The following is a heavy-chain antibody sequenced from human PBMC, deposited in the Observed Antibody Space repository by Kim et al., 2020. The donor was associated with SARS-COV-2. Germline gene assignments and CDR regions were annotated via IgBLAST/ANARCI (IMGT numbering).Heavy chain of an antibody. CDR1: GGSISSGGYY. Sequence: SETLSLTCTVSGGSISSGGYYWSWIRQHPGKGLEWIGYIYYSGSTYYNPSLKSRVTISVDTSKNQFSLKLSSVTVADTAVYYCARVRRLFRELSTYYFDYWGQGTLVTVSS. D-gene: IGHD3-10*01. J-gene: IGHJ4*02. CDR3: ARVRRLFRELSTYYFDY. V-gene: IGHV4-31*03. CDR2: IYYSGST.